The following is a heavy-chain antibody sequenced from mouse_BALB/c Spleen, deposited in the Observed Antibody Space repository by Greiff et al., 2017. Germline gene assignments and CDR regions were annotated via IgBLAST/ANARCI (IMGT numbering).Heavy chain of an antibody. CDR2: IYPGDGDT. CDR1: GYAFSSSW. J-gene: IGHJ2*01. CDR3: AREGGYY. V-gene: IGHV1-82*01. Sequence: QVQLQQSGPELVKPGASVKISCKASGYAFSSSWMNWVKQRPGQGLEWIGRIYPGDGDTNYNGKFKGKATLTADKSSSTAYMQLSSLTSVDSAVYFCAREGGYYWGQGTTLTVSS.